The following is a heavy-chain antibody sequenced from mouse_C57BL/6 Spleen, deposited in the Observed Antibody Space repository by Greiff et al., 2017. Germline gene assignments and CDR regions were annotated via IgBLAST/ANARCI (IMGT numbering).Heavy chain of an antibody. CDR1: GFTFSDYG. CDR3: ARGGYDVNYAMDY. V-gene: IGHV5-17*01. CDR2: ISSGSSTI. Sequence: EVHLVESGGGLVKPGGSLKLSCAASGFTFSDYGMHWVRQAPEKGLEWVAYISSGSSTIYYADTVKGRFTISRDNAKNTLFLQMTSLRSEDTAMYYCARGGYDVNYAMDYWGQGTSVTVSS. J-gene: IGHJ4*01. D-gene: IGHD2-2*01.